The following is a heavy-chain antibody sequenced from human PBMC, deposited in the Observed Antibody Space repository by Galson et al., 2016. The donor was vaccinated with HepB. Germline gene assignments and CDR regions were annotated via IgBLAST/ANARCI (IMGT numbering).Heavy chain of an antibody. J-gene: IGHJ6*02. CDR3: AKVELNSKQYYYYGMDV. CDR1: GFTFISYG. D-gene: IGHD3-10*01. V-gene: IGHV3-30*18. CDR2: ISYDGSKK. Sequence: PLRLSCAASGFTFISYGMHWVRQAPGKGLQWVALISYDGSKKYYADSVKGRFTISRDNSHNTLYLQTNSVRADDTAVYYCAKVELNSKQYYYYGMDVWGQGTTVTVSS.